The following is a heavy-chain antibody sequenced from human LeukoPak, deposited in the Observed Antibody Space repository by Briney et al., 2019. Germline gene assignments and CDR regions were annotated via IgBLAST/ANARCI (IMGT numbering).Heavy chain of an antibody. D-gene: IGHD6-19*01. CDR3: ARDTSAWRYGMDV. CDR2: IKQDGSEK. CDR1: GFIFDDYA. Sequence: GGSLRLSCAASGFIFDDYAMHWVRQAPGKGLERVAIIKQDGSEKDYVDSVTGRFTISRDNAKNSLYLQMNSLRDEDTAVYYCARDTSAWRYGMDVWGQGTTVTVSS. V-gene: IGHV3-7*01. J-gene: IGHJ6*02.